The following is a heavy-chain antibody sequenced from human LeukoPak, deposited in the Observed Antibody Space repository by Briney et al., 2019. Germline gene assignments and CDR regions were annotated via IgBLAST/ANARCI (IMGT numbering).Heavy chain of an antibody. D-gene: IGHD6-13*01. CDR2: ISSSGSTI. J-gene: IGHJ4*02. CDR3: ARAYSSSWWGFDY. CDR1: GFTFSSYE. V-gene: IGHV3-48*03. Sequence: GGSLRLSCAASGFTFSSYEMNWDRQAPGKGLEWVSYISSSGSTIYYADSVKGRFTISRDNAKNSLYLQMNSLRAEDTAVYYCARAYSSSWWGFDYWGQGTLVTVSS.